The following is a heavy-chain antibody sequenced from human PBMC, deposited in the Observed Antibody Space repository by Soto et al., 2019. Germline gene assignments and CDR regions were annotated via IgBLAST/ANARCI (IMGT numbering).Heavy chain of an antibody. CDR2: ISTFNGDT. D-gene: IGHD2-8*01. J-gene: IGHJ4*02. CDR1: GYTFTTYD. V-gene: IGHV1-18*01. CDR3: ARGYCADDICSYFDF. Sequence: QVQLVQSGPEVKKPGASVKVSCETSGYTFTTYDITWVRQAPGQGLEWMGWISTFNGDTKYEEKLQDRVTMTTDTFTATAYMELRSLGSDDTAVYYCARGYCADDICSYFDFWGQGTLVTVSS.